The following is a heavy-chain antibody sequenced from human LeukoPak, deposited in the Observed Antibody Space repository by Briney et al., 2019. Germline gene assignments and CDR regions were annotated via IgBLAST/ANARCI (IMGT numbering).Heavy chain of an antibody. CDR1: GYIFTNYG. D-gene: IGHD3-10*01. V-gene: IGHV1-18*01. Sequence: ASVKVSCKASGYIFTNYGISWARQAPGQGLEWMGWVSASTRNTNYAQKFQDRVTVTTDISTTTAYMELRSLRSDDTAVYYCARNDPLLWFGEILSGAFDIWGQGTMVTVSS. CDR3: ARNDPLLWFGEILSGAFDI. CDR2: VSASTRNT. J-gene: IGHJ3*02.